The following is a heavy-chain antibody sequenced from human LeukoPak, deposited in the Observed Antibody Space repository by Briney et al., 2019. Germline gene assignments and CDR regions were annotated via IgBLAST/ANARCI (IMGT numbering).Heavy chain of an antibody. D-gene: IGHD4-17*01. J-gene: IGHJ4*02. CDR1: GGSISSYY. CDR2: IYYSGST. V-gene: IGHV4-59*01. Sequence: SETLSLTCIVSGGSISSYYWSWIRQPPGKGLEWIGYIYYSGSTNYNPSLKSRVTISVDTSKNQFSLKLSSVTAADTAVYYCASIPRYGDPRHYFDYWGQGTLVTVSS. CDR3: ASIPRYGDPRHYFDY.